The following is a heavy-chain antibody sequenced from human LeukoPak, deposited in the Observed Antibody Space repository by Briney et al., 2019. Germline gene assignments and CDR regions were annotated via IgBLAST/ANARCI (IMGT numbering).Heavy chain of an antibody. J-gene: IGHJ3*02. CDR1: GFTRSISY. V-gene: IGHV3-53*01. CDR3: ARNILFAFDI. CDR2: IYNDGST. D-gene: IGHD2/OR15-2a*01. Sequence: PSETLSLSCAASGFTRSISYMSWIGQAPGKGQDLVSIIYNDGSTYYAASMKGRFTISRNNSKNTLYLQVNSLRAEDAAMYYCARNILFAFDIWGQGTMVTVSS.